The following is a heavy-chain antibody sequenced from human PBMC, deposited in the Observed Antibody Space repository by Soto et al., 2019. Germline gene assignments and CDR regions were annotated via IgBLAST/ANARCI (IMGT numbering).Heavy chain of an antibody. D-gene: IGHD4-17*01. Sequence: QVQLVASGGGVVQPGRSLRLSCAASGFTFSNYGMHWVRQAPGKGLEWVAVIWYDGSNKYYGDSVKGRFSISRDYSKNTLFLQMNSLRAEDTALYYCARDSDYGSNSGWLDPWGQGTLVTVSS. CDR2: IWYDGSNK. V-gene: IGHV3-33*01. CDR1: GFTFSNYG. J-gene: IGHJ5*02. CDR3: ARDSDYGSNSGWLDP.